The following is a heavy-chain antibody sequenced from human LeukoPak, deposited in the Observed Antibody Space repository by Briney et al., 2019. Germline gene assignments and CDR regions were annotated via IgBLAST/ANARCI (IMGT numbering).Heavy chain of an antibody. Sequence: GGSLRLSCAASGFTFSSYAMSWVRQAPGKGLEWVSVITGSGAITYYADSVKGRFAISRDNSKNTLYLQMNSLRADDTAVYYCGKDFRSTGGSVTWGRGTLVTVSS. CDR3: GKDFRSTGGSVT. CDR1: GFTFSSYA. V-gene: IGHV3-23*01. CDR2: ITGSGAIT. D-gene: IGHD2-15*01. J-gene: IGHJ5*02.